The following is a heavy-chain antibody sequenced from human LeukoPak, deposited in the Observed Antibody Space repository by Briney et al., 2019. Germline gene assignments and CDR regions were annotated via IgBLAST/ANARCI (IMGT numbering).Heavy chain of an antibody. Sequence: GASVNFSCTASGGTFNSYAISWVRQAPGQGLEWRGGIIPMSDTANYPQKFPGRLTITADIPTSTVYMELSSLRSEDTAVYYCAREDDTGRYMGDDAFDIWGQGTMVTVSS. CDR2: IIPMSDTA. CDR3: AREDDTGRYMGDDAFDI. J-gene: IGHJ3*02. V-gene: IGHV1-69*06. D-gene: IGHD1-26*01. CDR1: GGTFNSYA.